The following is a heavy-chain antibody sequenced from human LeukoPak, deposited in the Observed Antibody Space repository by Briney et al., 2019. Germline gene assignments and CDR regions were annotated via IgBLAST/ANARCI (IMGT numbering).Heavy chain of an antibody. V-gene: IGHV3-23*01. CDR3: AKGGGLSGWYDFDY. CDR1: GFTFSSYA. Sequence: TGGSLRLSCAASGFTFSSYAMSWVRQAPGKGLEWVSAISGSGGSTYYADSVKGRFTISRDNSKNTLYLQMNSLRAEDTAVYYCAKGGGLSGWYDFDYWGQGTLVTVSS. D-gene: IGHD6-19*01. J-gene: IGHJ4*02. CDR2: ISGSGGST.